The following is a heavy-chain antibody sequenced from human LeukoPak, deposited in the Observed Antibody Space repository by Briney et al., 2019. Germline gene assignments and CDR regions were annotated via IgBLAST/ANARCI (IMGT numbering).Heavy chain of an antibody. CDR3: ARVFEDIVVVPAAPFDY. CDR2: INPNSGGT. J-gene: IGHJ4*02. CDR1: GYTFVGYH. V-gene: IGHV1-2*06. Sequence: GASVKVSCKASGYTFVGYHMHWIRQAPGQGLEWMGRINPNSGGTNYAQKFQGRVTMTRDTSISTAYMELSRLRSDDTAVYYCARVFEDIVVVPAAPFDYWGQGTLVTVSS. D-gene: IGHD2-2*01.